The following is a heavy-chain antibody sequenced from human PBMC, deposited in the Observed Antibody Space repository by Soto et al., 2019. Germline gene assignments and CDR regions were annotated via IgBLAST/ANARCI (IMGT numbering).Heavy chain of an antibody. J-gene: IGHJ5*02. CDR1: GFTFSSYG. D-gene: IGHD5-18*01. V-gene: IGHV3-33*01. CDR2: IWYDGSNK. CDR3: ARDTAIGFPNYWFDP. Sequence: GGSLRLSCAASGFTFSSYGMHWVRQAPGKGLEWVAVIWYDGSNKYYADSVKGRFTISRDNSKNTLYLQMNSLRAEDTAVYYCARDTAIGFPNYWFDPWGQGTLVTVSS.